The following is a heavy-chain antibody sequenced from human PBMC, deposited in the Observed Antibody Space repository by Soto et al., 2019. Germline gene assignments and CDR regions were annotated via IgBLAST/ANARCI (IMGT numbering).Heavy chain of an antibody. J-gene: IGHJ6*02. CDR2: ISGSGGST. V-gene: IGHV3-23*01. CDR1: KFTFTGYE. D-gene: IGHD3-10*01. Sequence: GGSLRISCAASKFTFTGYEMNWVRQAPGKGLEWVAVISGSGGSTYYADSVKGRFTISRDNAKNTLYLQMNSPRAEDTAVYDFAKGLLIMVRKVSNPPQYYYGMDVWGQGTTVTVSS. CDR3: AKGLLIMVRKVSNPPQYYYGMDV.